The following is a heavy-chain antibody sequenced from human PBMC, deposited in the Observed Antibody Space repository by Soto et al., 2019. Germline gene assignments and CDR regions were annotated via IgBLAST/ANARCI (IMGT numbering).Heavy chain of an antibody. J-gene: IGHJ6*02. CDR3: AKGITDTGGYYYYSMDV. Sequence: GGSLRLSCAASGFTFSSYAMGWVRQAPGKGVDWGSVISGSGGITYSADSVKGRVTISRDKSKNILYLQMNSLRAEDTAVYYCAKGITDTGGYYYYSMDVWGQGTAVTVSS. CDR1: GFTFSSYA. CDR2: ISGSGGIT. D-gene: IGHD3-16*01. V-gene: IGHV3-23*01.